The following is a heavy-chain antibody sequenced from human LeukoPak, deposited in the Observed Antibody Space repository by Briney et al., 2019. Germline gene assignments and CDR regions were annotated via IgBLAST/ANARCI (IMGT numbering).Heavy chain of an antibody. CDR3: ARDLGSGYYSHYYYYGMDV. V-gene: IGHV1-18*01. D-gene: IGHD3-22*01. Sequence: ASVKASCKASGYTFTSYGISWVRQAPGQGLERMGWISAYNGNTNYAQKLQGRVTMTTDTSTSTAYMELRSLRSDDTAVYYCARDLGSGYYSHYYYYGMDVWGQGTTVTVSS. CDR1: GYTFTSYG. CDR2: ISAYNGNT. J-gene: IGHJ6*02.